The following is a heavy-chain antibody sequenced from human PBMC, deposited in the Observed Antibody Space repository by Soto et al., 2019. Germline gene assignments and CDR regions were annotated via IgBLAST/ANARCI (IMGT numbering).Heavy chain of an antibody. CDR1: GYAFTGYY. V-gene: IGHV1-2*02. D-gene: IGHD5-18*01. J-gene: IGHJ4*02. CDR2: INPNSGDT. CDR3: ATRYSYVHF. Sequence: GASVKVSCKSSGYAFTGYYIHWVRQAPGQGLAWMGWINPNSGDTNYAQKFQGRVTMTRDTSFSTAYMELSSLRSDDAAVYYCATRYSYVHFWGQGTLVTVSS.